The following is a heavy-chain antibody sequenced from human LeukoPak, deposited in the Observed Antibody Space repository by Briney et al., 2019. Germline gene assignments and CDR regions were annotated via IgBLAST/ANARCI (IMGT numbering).Heavy chain of an antibody. CDR3: ARQWYGDYEYYYYYYMDV. D-gene: IGHD4-17*01. V-gene: IGHV4-34*01. Sequence: NPSETLSLTCAVYGGSFSGYYWSWIRQPPGKGLEWIGEINHSGSTNYNPSLKSRVTISVDTSKNQFSLELSSVTAADTAVYYCARQWYGDYEYYYYYYMDVWGKGTTVTISS. J-gene: IGHJ6*03. CDR2: INHSGST. CDR1: GGSFSGYY.